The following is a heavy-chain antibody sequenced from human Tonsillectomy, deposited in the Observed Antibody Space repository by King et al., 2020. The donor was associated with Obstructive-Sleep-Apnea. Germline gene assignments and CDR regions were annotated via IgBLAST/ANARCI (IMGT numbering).Heavy chain of an antibody. CDR2: IKSKTDGGTT. CDR1: GFTFSDTW. J-gene: IGHJ4*02. CDR3: TTDAVATIIGYYFDY. Sequence: VQLVESGGGLVKPGGSLRLSCAASGFTFSDTWLSWVRQAPGKGLEWVGRIKSKTDGGTTDYAAPVKGRFTISRDDSKNTLYLQMNSLKTEDTAVYYCTTDAVATIIGYYFDYWGQGTLVTVSS. D-gene: IGHD5-12*01. V-gene: IGHV3-15*01.